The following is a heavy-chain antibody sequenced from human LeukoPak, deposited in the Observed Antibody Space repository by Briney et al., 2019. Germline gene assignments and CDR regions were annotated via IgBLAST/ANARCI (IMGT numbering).Heavy chain of an antibody. Sequence: PSETLSLTCTLSGGSISSHYWSWLRHPPGEGLGWIGYMYYSRSPNKNPSLKSHVPISVDPSNNQFSLKVSSVPAADTAVYYCARDLEGYNGFDNWGQGTLVTVSS. CDR2: MYYSRSP. V-gene: IGHV4-59*11. J-gene: IGHJ4*01. CDR3: ARDLEGYNGFDN. CDR1: GGSISSHY. D-gene: IGHD5-24*01.